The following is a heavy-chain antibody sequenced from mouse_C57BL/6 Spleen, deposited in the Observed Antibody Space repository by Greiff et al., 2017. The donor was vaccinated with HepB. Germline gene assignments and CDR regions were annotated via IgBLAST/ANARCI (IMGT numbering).Heavy chain of an antibody. D-gene: IGHD2-1*01. CDR3: ARIYSPPMDY. J-gene: IGHJ4*01. CDR1: GYTFTSYW. Sequence: QVQLQQPGAELVRPGSSVKLSCKASGYTFTSYWMDWVQQRPGQGLEWIVNIYPSDSETHYNQTFKDTTTLTVDKSSSTAYMQLSSLPSEDSAVYYCARIYSPPMDYWGQGTSVTVSS. V-gene: IGHV1-61*01. CDR2: IYPSDSET.